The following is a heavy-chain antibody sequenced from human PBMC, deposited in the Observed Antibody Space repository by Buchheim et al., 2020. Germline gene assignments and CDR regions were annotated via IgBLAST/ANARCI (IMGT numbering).Heavy chain of an antibody. CDR1: GFPFSIYT. D-gene: IGHD6-19*01. Sequence: VQVVESGGGVVQPGRSLRLSCGASGFPFSIYTMNWVRQAPGKGLEWVAVISYDGKNKDYAESVKGRFTISRANSKHTVDLEMNSLRGDDTAVYYCATNAVAGHEGYWGQGT. CDR3: ATNAVAGHEGY. CDR2: ISYDGKNK. V-gene: IGHV3-30*04. J-gene: IGHJ4*03.